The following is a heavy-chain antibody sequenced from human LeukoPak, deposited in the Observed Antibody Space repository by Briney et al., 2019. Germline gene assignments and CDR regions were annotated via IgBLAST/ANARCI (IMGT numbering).Heavy chain of an antibody. D-gene: IGHD3-9*01. CDR2: IGGRDSGT. V-gene: IGHV3-23*01. Sequence: PGGSLRLSCAASGFIFSNYAMSWVRQAPGKGLEWVSAIGGRDSGTYYADSVRGRFTVSRDDPKNTLYLQMNTLRAEDTAVYYCAKWGDYDILTGYYGFDYWGQGTLVTVSS. CDR3: AKWGDYDILTGYYGFDY. CDR1: GFIFSNYA. J-gene: IGHJ4*02.